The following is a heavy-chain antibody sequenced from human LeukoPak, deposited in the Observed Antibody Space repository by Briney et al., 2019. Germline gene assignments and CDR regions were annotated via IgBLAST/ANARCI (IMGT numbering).Heavy chain of an antibody. Sequence: SETLCLTCTVSGGSISSYYWSWIRQPPGKGLEWIGYIYYSGSTNYNPSLKSRVTISVDTSKNQFSLKLSSVTAADTAVYYCASDLYCSGGSCSDYWGQGTLVTVSS. CDR1: GGSISSYY. CDR2: IYYSGST. D-gene: IGHD2-15*01. CDR3: ASDLYCSGGSCSDY. J-gene: IGHJ4*02. V-gene: IGHV4-59*01.